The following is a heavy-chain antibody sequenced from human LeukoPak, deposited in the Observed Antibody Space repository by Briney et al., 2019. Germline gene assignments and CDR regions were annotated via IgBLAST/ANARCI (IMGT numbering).Heavy chain of an antibody. D-gene: IGHD3-9*01. V-gene: IGHV1-18*01. CDR3: ARDSRSHYDILTGHFDY. CDR2: ISAYNGNT. CDR1: GYTFTSYG. Sequence: GASVKVSCKASGYTFTSYGISWVRQAPGQGLEWMGRISAYNGNTNYAQKLQGRVTMTTDTSTSTAYMELRSLRSDDTAVYYCARDSRSHYDILTGHFDYWGQGTLVTVSS. J-gene: IGHJ4*02.